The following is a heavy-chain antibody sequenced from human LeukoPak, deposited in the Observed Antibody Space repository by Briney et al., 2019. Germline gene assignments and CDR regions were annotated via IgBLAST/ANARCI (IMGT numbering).Heavy chain of an antibody. CDR3: AKGGSPRYYYGMDV. CDR2: ISYDGSNK. V-gene: IGHV3-30*18. Sequence: EGSLRLSCAASGFTFSSYGMHWVRQAPGKGLEWVAVISYDGSNKYYADSVKGRFTISRDNSKNTLYLQMNSLRAEDTAVYYCAKGGSPRYYYGMDVWGQGTTVTVSS. J-gene: IGHJ6*02. CDR1: GFTFSSYG. D-gene: IGHD1-26*01.